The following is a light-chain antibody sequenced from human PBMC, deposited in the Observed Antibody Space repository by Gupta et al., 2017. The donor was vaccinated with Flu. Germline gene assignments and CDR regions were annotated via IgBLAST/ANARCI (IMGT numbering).Light chain of an antibody. Sequence: QSALTQPASVSGSPGQSINISCVGTSSDVGRSNSVSWFQQPPSKAPKLIIYDVTNRPSGVSSRFSGSKAGNTASLTISGLEAEDESDYFCSSYTSTNTFYVFGTGTKVTVL. CDR3: SSYTSTNTFYV. V-gene: IGLV2-14*03. J-gene: IGLJ1*01. CDR1: SSDVGRSNS. CDR2: DVT.